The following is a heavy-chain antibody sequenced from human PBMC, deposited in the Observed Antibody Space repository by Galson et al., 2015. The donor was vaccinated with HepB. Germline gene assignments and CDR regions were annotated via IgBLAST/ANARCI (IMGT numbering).Heavy chain of an antibody. D-gene: IGHD3-9*01. Sequence: SLRLSCAASGFTFSSYGMSWVRQAPGKGLEWVSVISGSGRTTYYADSVKGRFTISRDNSKNMLFLQMNSLRVEDTAVYYCVKEAKKSFDILTGAYFDNWGQGTLVTVSS. J-gene: IGHJ4*02. CDR1: GFTFSSYG. CDR2: ISGSGRTT. CDR3: VKEAKKSFDILTGAYFDN. V-gene: IGHV3-23*01.